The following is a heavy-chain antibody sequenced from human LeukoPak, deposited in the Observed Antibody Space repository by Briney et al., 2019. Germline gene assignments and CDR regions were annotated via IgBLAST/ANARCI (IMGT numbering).Heavy chain of an antibody. CDR1: GFTFSDYY. V-gene: IGHV3-11*01. CDR2: ISSSGSTI. CDR3: ARDIITIFGVAAYYYGMDV. D-gene: IGHD3-3*01. Sequence: GSPRLSCAASGFTFSDYYMSWIRQAPGKGLEWVSYISSSGSTIYYADSVKGRFTISRDNAKNSLYLQMNSLRAEDTAVYYCARDIITIFGVAAYYYGMDVWGQGTTVTVSS. J-gene: IGHJ6*02.